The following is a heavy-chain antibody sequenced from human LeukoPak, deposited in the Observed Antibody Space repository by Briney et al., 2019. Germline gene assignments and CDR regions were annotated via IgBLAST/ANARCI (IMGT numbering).Heavy chain of an antibody. J-gene: IGHJ4*02. CDR1: GHTFTGYY. D-gene: IGHD3-22*01. CDR2: INPNSGGT. V-gene: IGHV1-2*02. Sequence: GASVKVSCKASGHTFTGYYMHWVRQAPGQGLEWMGWINPNSGGTNYAQKFQGRVTVTRDTSISTAYMELSRLRSDDTAVYYCARDWGGGAWEDYYDSSGPYFDYWGQGTLVTVSS. CDR3: ARDWGGGAWEDYYDSSGPYFDY.